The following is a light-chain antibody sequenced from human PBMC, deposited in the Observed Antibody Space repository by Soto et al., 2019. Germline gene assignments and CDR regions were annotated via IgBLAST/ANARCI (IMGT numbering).Light chain of an antibody. V-gene: IGKV2-28*01. CDR1: QSLLHSNGYNY. CDR2: LGS. CDR3: IHGIQTRYT. J-gene: IGKJ2*01. Sequence: DIVMTQSPLSLPVTPGEPASISCRSSQSLLHSNGYNYLDWYLQKPGQSPQLLIYLGSNRASGVPARISGSGSGTDFTLKISRVDADDVGVYSCIHGIQTRYTFGQGTKLEIK.